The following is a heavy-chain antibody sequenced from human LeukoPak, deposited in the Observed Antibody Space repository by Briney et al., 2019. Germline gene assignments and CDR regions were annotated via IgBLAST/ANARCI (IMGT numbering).Heavy chain of an antibody. CDR2: IYYSGST. D-gene: IGHD6-19*01. J-gene: IGHJ4*02. V-gene: IGHV4-59*08. CDR1: GGSISSYY. CDR3: ASHPSIAVAAGAFDY. Sequence: SETLSLTCTVSGGSISSYYWSWIRQPPGKGLEWIGYIYYSGSTNYNPSLKSRVTISVDTSKNQFSLKLSSVTAADTAVYYCASHPSIAVAAGAFDYWGQGTLVIVSS.